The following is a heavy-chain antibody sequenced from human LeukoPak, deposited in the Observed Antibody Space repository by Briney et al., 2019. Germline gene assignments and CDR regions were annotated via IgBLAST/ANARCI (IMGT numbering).Heavy chain of an antibody. CDR2: TYHSGST. V-gene: IGHV4-4*02. D-gene: IGHD3-3*01. Sequence: SGTLSLTCAVSGGSISSSNWWSWVRQPPGKGLEWIGETYHSGSTNYNPSLKSRVTISVDKSKNQFSLKLSSVTAADTAVYYCARVGPGYDFWSGYPYLDYWGQGTLVTVSS. CDR1: GGSISSSNW. J-gene: IGHJ4*02. CDR3: ARVGPGYDFWSGYPYLDY.